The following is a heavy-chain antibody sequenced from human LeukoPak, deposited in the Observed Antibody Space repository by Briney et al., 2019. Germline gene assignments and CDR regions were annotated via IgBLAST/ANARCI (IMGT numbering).Heavy chain of an antibody. CDR1: GVTFSNYA. J-gene: IGHJ4*02. CDR3: VREGTYFFASGSFQGYYFDN. CDR2: ISNDGTDK. Sequence: GGSLRLSCAAPGVTFSNYAMHWVRQSPGKGLEWVAVISNDGTDKHHADSVKGRFTVSRDNSNHTVYLEVDRLRVEDTAIYYCVREGTYFFASGSFQGYYFDNWGQGTLVTVSS. D-gene: IGHD3-10*01. V-gene: IGHV3-30*03.